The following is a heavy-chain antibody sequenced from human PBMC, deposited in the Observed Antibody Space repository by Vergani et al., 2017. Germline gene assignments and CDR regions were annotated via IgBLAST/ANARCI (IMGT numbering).Heavy chain of an antibody. V-gene: IGHV1-18*01. CDR1: GYTFTSYG. CDR2: ISAYNGNT. D-gene: IGHD3-3*01. Sequence: QVQLVQPGAEVKKPGASVKVSCKASGYTFTSYGISWVRQAPGQGLEWMGWISAYNGNTNYAQKLQGRVTMTTDTSTSTAYMELRSLRSDDTAVYYCARDIYDFWSGYPRVDVWGQGTTVTVSS. J-gene: IGHJ6*02. CDR3: ARDIYDFWSGYPRVDV.